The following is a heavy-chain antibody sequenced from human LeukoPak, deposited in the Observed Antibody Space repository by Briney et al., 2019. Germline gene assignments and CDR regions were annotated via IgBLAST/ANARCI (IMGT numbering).Heavy chain of an antibody. J-gene: IGHJ6*02. Sequence: SVKVSCKASGGTFSSYTISWVRQAPGQGLEWMGRIIPILGIANYAQKFQGRVTITADKSTSTAYMELSSLRSEDTAVYYCAREGYCSSTSCYTYYYGMDVWAKGPRSPSP. CDR3: AREGYCSSTSCYTYYYGMDV. D-gene: IGHD2-2*02. V-gene: IGHV1-69*04. CDR1: GGTFSSYT. CDR2: IIPILGIA.